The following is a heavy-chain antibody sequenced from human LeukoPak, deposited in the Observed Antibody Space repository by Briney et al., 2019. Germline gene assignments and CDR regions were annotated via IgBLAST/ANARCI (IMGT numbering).Heavy chain of an antibody. CDR2: ISSSSSAI. Sequence: GGSLRLSGQASGFTFTTYTLNWVGRAPGRGWEGFSYISSSSSAIYYADSVKGRFTISRDNAKNSLYLQMNSLRAEDTSVYYCARVVASSGYPVDYWGQGTLVTVSS. J-gene: IGHJ4*02. CDR3: ARVVASSGYPVDY. CDR1: GFTFTTYT. V-gene: IGHV3-48*01. D-gene: IGHD3-3*01.